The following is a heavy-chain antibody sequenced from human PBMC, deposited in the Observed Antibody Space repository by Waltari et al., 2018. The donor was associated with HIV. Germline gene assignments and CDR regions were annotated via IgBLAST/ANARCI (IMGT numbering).Heavy chain of an antibody. V-gene: IGHV3-23*04. CDR2: ISGSGGST. Sequence: EVQLVESGGGLVQPGGSLRLSCAASGFTFSSYAMSWVRQAPGKGLEWVSAISGSGGSTYYADSVKGRFTISRDNSKNTLYLQMNSLRAEDTAVYYCAKSELLIAVAAESYFDYWGQGTLVTVSS. CDR3: AKSELLIAVAAESYFDY. D-gene: IGHD6-19*01. J-gene: IGHJ4*02. CDR1: GFTFSSYA.